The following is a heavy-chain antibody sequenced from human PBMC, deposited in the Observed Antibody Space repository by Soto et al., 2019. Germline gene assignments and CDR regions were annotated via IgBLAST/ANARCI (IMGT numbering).Heavy chain of an antibody. CDR1: GFTFSSYG. Sequence: PGGSLRLSCAASGFTFSSYGMHWVRQAPGKGLEWVAVIWYDGSNKYYADSVKGRFTISRDNSKNTLYLQMNSLRAEDTAVYCCERMTGGMKTYYYYYYGMDVWGQGTTVTVSS. CDR3: ERMTGGMKTYYYYYYGMDV. D-gene: IGHD3-16*01. V-gene: IGHV3-33*01. J-gene: IGHJ6*02. CDR2: IWYDGSNK.